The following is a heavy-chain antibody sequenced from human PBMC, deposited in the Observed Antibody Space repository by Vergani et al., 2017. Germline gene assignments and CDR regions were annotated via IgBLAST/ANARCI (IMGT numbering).Heavy chain of an antibody. Sequence: EVQLVESGGGLVKPGGSLRLSCAASGFTFSSYSMNWVRQAPGKGLEWVSSISSSSSYIYYADSVKGRFTISRDNAKNSLYLQMNSLRAEDTAVYYCASGVDIVVVPAAIGVGSNWFDPWGQGTLVTVSS. CDR3: ASGVDIVVVPAAIGVGSNWFDP. CDR2: ISSSSSYI. V-gene: IGHV3-21*01. J-gene: IGHJ5*02. CDR1: GFTFSSYS. D-gene: IGHD2-2*03.